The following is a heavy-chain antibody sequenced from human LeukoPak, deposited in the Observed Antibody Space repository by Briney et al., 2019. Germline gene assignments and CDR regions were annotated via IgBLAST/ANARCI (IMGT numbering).Heavy chain of an antibody. CDR2: IWYDGSNK. J-gene: IGHJ6*02. V-gene: IGHV3-33*01. Sequence: GGSLRLSCAASGFTFSSYGMHWVRQAPGKGLEWVAVIWYDGSNKYYADSAKGRFTISRDNSKNTLYVQMNSLRAEDTAVYYCARPYSSSTYYYYNGMDVWGQGTTVTVSS. CDR3: ARPYSSSTYYYYNGMDV. D-gene: IGHD6-6*01. CDR1: GFTFSSYG.